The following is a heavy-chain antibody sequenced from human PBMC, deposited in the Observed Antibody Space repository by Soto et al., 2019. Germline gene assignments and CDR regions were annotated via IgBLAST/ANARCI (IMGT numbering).Heavy chain of an antibody. Sequence: SETLSLTCTVSGGSISSYYWSWIRQPPGKGLECIGYIYYTGSTNYNPSLKGRVTISVDTSKNQFSLKLSSVTAADTAVYYCARIFTAAAEDGMDVWGQGTTVTVSS. CDR2: IYYTGST. J-gene: IGHJ6*02. V-gene: IGHV4-59*01. D-gene: IGHD6-13*01. CDR1: GGSISSYY. CDR3: ARIFTAAAEDGMDV.